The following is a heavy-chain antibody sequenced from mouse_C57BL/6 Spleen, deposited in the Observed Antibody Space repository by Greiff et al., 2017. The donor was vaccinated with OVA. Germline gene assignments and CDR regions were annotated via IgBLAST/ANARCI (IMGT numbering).Heavy chain of an antibody. Sequence: SGAELVRPGASVTLSCKASGYTFTDYEMHWVKQTPVHGLEWIGAIDPETGGTAYNQKFKGKAILTADKSSSTAYMELRSLTSEDSAVYYCTRSAMGNYVGYFDVWGTGTTVTVSS. D-gene: IGHD2-1*01. CDR2: IDPETGGT. V-gene: IGHV1-15*01. CDR1: GYTFTDYE. CDR3: TRSAMGNYVGYFDV. J-gene: IGHJ1*03.